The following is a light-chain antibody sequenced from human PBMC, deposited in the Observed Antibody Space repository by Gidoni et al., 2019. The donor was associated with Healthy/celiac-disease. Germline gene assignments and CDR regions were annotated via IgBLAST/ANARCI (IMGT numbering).Light chain of an antibody. Sequence: GSPEQSITISCTGTSSDVGCYNYVSWYQQHPGKAPKLMIYEVSNRPSGVSTRFSGSKSGNTASLTISGLQAEDDADYYCSSYTSSSTPLFGGGTKLTVL. V-gene: IGLV2-14*01. CDR2: EVS. CDR3: SSYTSSSTPL. CDR1: SSDVGCYNY. J-gene: IGLJ2*01.